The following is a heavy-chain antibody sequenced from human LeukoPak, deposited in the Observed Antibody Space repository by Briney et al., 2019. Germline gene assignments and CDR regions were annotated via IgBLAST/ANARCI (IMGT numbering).Heavy chain of an antibody. CDR3: ARDSHYYDSSGYPA. CDR1: GFTFSGYG. CDR2: ISYDGSNK. Sequence: GGSLRLSCAASGFTFSGYGMHWVRQAPGKGLEWVAVISYDGSNKYYADSVKGRFTISRDNSKNTLYLQMNSLRAEDTAVYYCARDSHYYDSSGYPAWGQGTLVTVSS. J-gene: IGHJ5*02. D-gene: IGHD3-22*01. V-gene: IGHV3-30*03.